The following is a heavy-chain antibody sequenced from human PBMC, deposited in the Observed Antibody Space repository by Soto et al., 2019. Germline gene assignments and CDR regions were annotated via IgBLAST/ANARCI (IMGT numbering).Heavy chain of an antibody. D-gene: IGHD3-16*02. CDR2: IYYSGST. Sequence: ASETLSLTCTVSGGSISSGGYYWSWIRQHPGKGLEWIGYIYYSGSTYYNPSLKSRVTISVDTSKNQFSLKLSSVTAADTAVYYCARGRSYDYVWGSYRYPLDYWGQGTLVTVSS. V-gene: IGHV4-31*03. J-gene: IGHJ4*02. CDR3: ARGRSYDYVWGSYRYPLDY. CDR1: GGSISSGGYY.